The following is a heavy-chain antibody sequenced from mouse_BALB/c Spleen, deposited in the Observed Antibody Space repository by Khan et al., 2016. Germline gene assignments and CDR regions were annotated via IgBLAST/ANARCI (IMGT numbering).Heavy chain of an antibody. V-gene: IGHV10-1*02. CDR3: VRLTGSY. Sequence: EVQLVESGGGLVQPKGSLKLSCAASGFTFNTYAMNWVRQAPGKGLEWVARIRSKSNNYATYYADSVKDRFTISSDDSQRMLYLQMNHLKTEDTAMYYCVRLTGSYWGQGTLVTVAA. D-gene: IGHD4-1*01. CDR2: IRSKSNNYAT. CDR1: GFTFNTYA. J-gene: IGHJ3*01.